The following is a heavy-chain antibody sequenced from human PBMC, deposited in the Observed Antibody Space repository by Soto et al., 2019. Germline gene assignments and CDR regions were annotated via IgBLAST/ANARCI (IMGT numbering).Heavy chain of an antibody. J-gene: IGHJ3*02. Sequence: SLRLSCAASGFTFSSYWMHWVRQAPGKGLVWVSRINSDGSSTSYADSVKGRFTISRDNAKNTLYLQMNSLRAEDTAVYYCATIKNIAVAHRNAFDIWGQGTMVTVSS. CDR1: GFTFSSYW. V-gene: IGHV3-74*01. D-gene: IGHD6-19*01. CDR3: ATIKNIAVAHRNAFDI. CDR2: INSDGSST.